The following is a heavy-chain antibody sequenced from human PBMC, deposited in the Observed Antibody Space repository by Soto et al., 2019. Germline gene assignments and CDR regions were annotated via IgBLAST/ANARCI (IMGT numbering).Heavy chain of an antibody. CDR3: ARGDDSTWYDDY. CDR1: GYTFTDYP. D-gene: IGHD6-13*01. J-gene: IGHJ4*02. V-gene: IGHV1-3*01. CDR2: INAVIGNT. Sequence: ASVKVSCKASGYTFTDYPIHWMRQAPGQRLQWMGWINAVIGNTKYSQKFQCRVFITRDTSASTVYMELSSLTSEDTAIYYCARGDDSTWYDDYWGQGTLVTVSS.